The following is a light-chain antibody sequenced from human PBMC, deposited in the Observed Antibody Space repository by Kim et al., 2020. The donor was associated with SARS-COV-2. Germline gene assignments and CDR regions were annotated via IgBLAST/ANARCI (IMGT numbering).Light chain of an antibody. CDR1: SSNIGSNT. Sequence: GTPRKRCTVCCPGSSSNIGSNTVNWYQQLPGTAPKLLIYSNNQRPSGVPDRFSGSKSGTSASLAISGLQSEDEADYYCEAWDDSLVFGGGTQLTVL. V-gene: IGLV1-44*01. CDR2: SNN. J-gene: IGLJ2*01. CDR3: EAWDDSLV.